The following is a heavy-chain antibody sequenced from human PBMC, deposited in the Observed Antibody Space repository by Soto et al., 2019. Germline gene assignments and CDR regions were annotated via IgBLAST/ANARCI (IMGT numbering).Heavy chain of an antibody. D-gene: IGHD2-2*01. CDR2: INHSGST. J-gene: IGHJ5*02. CDR1: GGSFSGYY. Sequence: PSETLSLTCAVYGGSFSGYYWSWIRQPPGKGLEWIGEINHSGSTNYNPSLKSRVTISVDTSKNQFSLKLSSVTAADTAMYYCARAKLVPAYWEWFDPWGQGTLVTVSS. CDR3: ARAKLVPAYWEWFDP. V-gene: IGHV4-34*01.